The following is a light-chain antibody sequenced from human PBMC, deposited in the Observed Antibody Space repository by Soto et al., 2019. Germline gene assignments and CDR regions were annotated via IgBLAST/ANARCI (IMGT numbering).Light chain of an antibody. J-gene: IGKJ1*01. CDR2: GAS. CDR1: QSVGSN. Sequence: EIVMTQSPATLSVSPGDGATLSCRASQSVGSNLAWYQQKPGQPPRLLISGASTRATGIPARFSGSGSGTEFTHTISSLQSEDFAVYYCQQYNNWPPMFGQGTKVEIK. V-gene: IGKV3-15*01. CDR3: QQYNNWPPM.